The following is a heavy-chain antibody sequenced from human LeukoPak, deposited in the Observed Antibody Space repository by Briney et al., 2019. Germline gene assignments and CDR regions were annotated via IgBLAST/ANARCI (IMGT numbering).Heavy chain of an antibody. V-gene: IGHV3-48*01. CDR2: ISSSSNTI. D-gene: IGHD1-26*01. Sequence: GGSLRLSCAASGFTFSSYSMNWVRQAPGKGLEWVSYISSSSNTIYYADSVKGRFTISRDNAKNSLYLQMNSLRAEDTAVYYCARDTLSGSYHYYFDYWGQGTLVTVSS. J-gene: IGHJ4*02. CDR1: GFTFSSYS. CDR3: ARDTLSGSYHYYFDY.